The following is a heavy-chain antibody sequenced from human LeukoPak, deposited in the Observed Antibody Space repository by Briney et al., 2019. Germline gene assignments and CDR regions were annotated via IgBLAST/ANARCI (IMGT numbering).Heavy chain of an antibody. CDR1: GGSMSSYY. CDR3: ARSAADLRHYFDY. V-gene: IGHV4-59*01. CDR2: IYYSGST. J-gene: IGHJ4*02. Sequence: SETLSLTCTVSGGSMSSYYWGWIRQPPGKGLGWIGYIYYSGSTNYNPSLKSRVTISVDTSKNQSALKLSSVTAADTAVYYCARSAADLRHYFDYWGQGTLVTVSS.